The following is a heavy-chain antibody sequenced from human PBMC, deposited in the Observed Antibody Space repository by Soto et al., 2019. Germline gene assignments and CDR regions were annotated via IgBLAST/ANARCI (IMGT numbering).Heavy chain of an antibody. Sequence: QVQLQQWGAGLLKPSETLSLTCAVYGGSFSGYYWSWIRQPPGKGLEWIGEINHSGSTNYNPSLQSRVTISVDTSKNQFSLKLSSVTAADTAVYYCARRLGYCSGGSCYSPGNWFDPWGQGTLVTVSS. D-gene: IGHD2-15*01. V-gene: IGHV4-34*01. CDR1: GGSFSGYY. CDR3: ARRLGYCSGGSCYSPGNWFDP. CDR2: INHSGST. J-gene: IGHJ5*02.